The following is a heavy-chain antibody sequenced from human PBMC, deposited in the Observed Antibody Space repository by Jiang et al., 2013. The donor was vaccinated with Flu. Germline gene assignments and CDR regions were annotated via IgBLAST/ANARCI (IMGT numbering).Heavy chain of an antibody. V-gene: IGHV4-34*01. D-gene: IGHD2-15*01. CDR2: INHSGST. CDR3: ASLGYCSGGSCSTNWFDP. CDR1: GGSFSGYY. J-gene: IGHJ5*02. Sequence: SLTCAVYGGSFSGYYWSWIRQPPGKGLEWIGEINHSGSTNYNPSLKSRVTISVDTSKNQFSLKLSSVTAADTAVYYCASLGYCSGGSCSTNWFDPWGQGTLVTVSS.